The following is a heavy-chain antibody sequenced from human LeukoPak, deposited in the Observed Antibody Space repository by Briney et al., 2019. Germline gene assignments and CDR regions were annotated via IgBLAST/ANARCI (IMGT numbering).Heavy chain of an antibody. V-gene: IGHV3-7*01. CDR3: VKDFWSGYYPAGYFDY. Sequence: PGGSLRLSCAASGFTFSSYWMSWVRQAPGKGLEWVANIKQDGSEKYYVDSVKGRFTISRDNAKNSLYLQMNSLRAEDTAVYYCVKDFWSGYYPAGYFDYWGQGTLVTVSS. CDR1: GFTFSSYW. D-gene: IGHD3-3*01. CDR2: IKQDGSEK. J-gene: IGHJ4*02.